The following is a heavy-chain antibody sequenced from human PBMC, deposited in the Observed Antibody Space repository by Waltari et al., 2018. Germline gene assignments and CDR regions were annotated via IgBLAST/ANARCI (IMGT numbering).Heavy chain of an antibody. J-gene: IGHJ6*03. Sequence: EVQLVESGGGLVQPGGSLRLSCAGSGFTFSNNWMTWVRQAPGKGLEWVASIRQDGNVEYYVDSVKGRFTISRDNAKNSLYLQMNSLRAGDTAVYYCARWALPHDSYYSMDVWGKGTTVTVSS. V-gene: IGHV3-7*01. D-gene: IGHD2-21*02. CDR2: IRQDGNVE. CDR3: ARWALPHDSYYSMDV. CDR1: GFTFSNNW.